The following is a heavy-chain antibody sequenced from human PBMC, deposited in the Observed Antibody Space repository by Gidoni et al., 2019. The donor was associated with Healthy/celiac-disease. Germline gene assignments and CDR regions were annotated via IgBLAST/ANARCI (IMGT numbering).Heavy chain of an antibody. CDR2: INHSGST. CDR3: ASSYYYDSSMGY. V-gene: IGHV4-34*01. CDR1: GGAFSGYY. D-gene: IGHD3-22*01. J-gene: IGHJ4*02. Sequence: QVQLQQWGAGLWKPSETLSLTCAGDGGAFSGYYWGWIRQPPGKGLEWIGEINHSGSTNYNPSLNSRVTISVDTSKHPFSLKLRSVTAADTAVYYCASSYYYDSSMGYWGQGTLVTVSS.